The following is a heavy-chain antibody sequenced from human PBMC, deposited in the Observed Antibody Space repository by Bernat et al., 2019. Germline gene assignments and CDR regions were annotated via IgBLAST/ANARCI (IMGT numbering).Heavy chain of an antibody. D-gene: IGHD4-17*01. CDR3: ARDLPATTGEGGKDGFDI. V-gene: IGHV1-69*01. Sequence: QVQLVQSGAEVKKPGSSVKVSCKASGGTFSSYAISWVRQAPGQGLEWMGGIIPIFGTANYAQKFQGRVTITADESTSTAYMELSRLRSEDTAVYYWARDLPATTGEGGKDGFDIWGQGTMVTVSS. CDR1: GGTFSSYA. J-gene: IGHJ3*02. CDR2: IIPIFGTA.